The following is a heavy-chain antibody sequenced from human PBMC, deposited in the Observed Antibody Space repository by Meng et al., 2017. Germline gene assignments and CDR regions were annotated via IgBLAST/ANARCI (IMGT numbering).Heavy chain of an antibody. CDR3: ARRLFDGGSYDYFDY. J-gene: IGHJ4*02. CDR1: GYSFTSYW. Sequence: KVSCKGSGYSFTSYWIGWVRQMPGKGLEWMGIIYPGDSDSRYSPSVQGQVTISADKSISTAYLQWSSLKASDTAMYYCARRLFDGGSYDYFDYWGQGTLVTVSS. V-gene: IGHV5-51*01. CDR2: IYPGDSDS. D-gene: IGHD1-26*01.